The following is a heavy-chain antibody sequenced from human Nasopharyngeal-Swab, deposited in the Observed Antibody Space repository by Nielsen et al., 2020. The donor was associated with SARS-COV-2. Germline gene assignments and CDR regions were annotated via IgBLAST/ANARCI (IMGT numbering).Heavy chain of an antibody. Sequence: GGSLRLSCAASGFTFSSYSMNWVRQAPGKGLEWVSYISSSDSTIYYADSVKGRFTISRDDAKNSLFLQMNSLRAEDTAVYYCASPLPLDYWGQGTLVTVSS. CDR2: ISSSDSTI. J-gene: IGHJ4*02. CDR3: ASPLPLDY. V-gene: IGHV3-48*04. CDR1: GFTFSSYS.